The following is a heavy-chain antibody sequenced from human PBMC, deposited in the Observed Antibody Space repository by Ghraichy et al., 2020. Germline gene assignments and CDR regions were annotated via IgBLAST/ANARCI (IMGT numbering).Heavy chain of an antibody. Sequence: ASVKVPCTASGYTFTNHGISWVRQAPGQGLEWMGWISAHNGKTNYAQKFLGRVTTTADISTNTAYMELRSLKSDDSAVYYCARDGPDFGDYVNFDYWGQGTLVTVSS. CDR1: GYTFTNHG. J-gene: IGHJ4*02. D-gene: IGHD4-17*01. V-gene: IGHV1-18*04. CDR2: ISAHNGKT. CDR3: ARDGPDFGDYVNFDY.